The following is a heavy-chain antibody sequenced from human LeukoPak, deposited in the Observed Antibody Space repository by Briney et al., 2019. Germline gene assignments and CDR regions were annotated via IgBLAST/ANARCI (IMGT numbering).Heavy chain of an antibody. D-gene: IGHD2-15*01. Sequence: GGCLSLSCAASRLTLSRFAMSWVRQAPARGVECLSIIWTGGLTNNYANYGKGRFTIFRYNSENKLFLQMNSLRAEDTAVYYCAKDSISMRKDVFDYWGQGTRVTVSS. CDR2: IWTGGLTN. V-gene: IGHV3-23*01. CDR1: RLTLSRFA. J-gene: IGHJ4*02. CDR3: AKDSISMRKDVFDY.